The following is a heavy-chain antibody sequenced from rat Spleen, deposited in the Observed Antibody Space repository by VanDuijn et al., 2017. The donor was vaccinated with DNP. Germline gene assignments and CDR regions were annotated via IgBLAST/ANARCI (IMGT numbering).Heavy chain of an antibody. CDR2: ISPSGGST. Sequence: EVQLVESGGGLVQPGRSLRLSCAASGFTFSNYAMAWVRQAPTKGLEWVASISPSGGSTYYRDSPKGRFTISRDNATTTRYLQMDSLRSEDTATYYCATALLPVDNYVPPFAYWGKGTLVTVSS. J-gene: IGHJ3*01. D-gene: IGHD1-4*01. V-gene: IGHV5-19*01. CDR1: GFTFSNYA. CDR3: ATALLPVDNYVPPFAY.